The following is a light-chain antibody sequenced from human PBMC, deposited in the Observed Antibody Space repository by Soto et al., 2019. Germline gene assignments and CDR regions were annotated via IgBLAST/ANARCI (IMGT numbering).Light chain of an antibody. CDR3: QQHHTYPRT. CDR1: QDINTD. CDR2: DAS. J-gene: IGKJ1*01. Sequence: DIQMTQSPSSLSASVGDRVTITCRASQDINTDLDWYQQKPGKAPRRLISDASSLQSGVPSRFSGSRFGRHFTLTISSLQPEDFATYFCQQHHTYPRTFGQGTKVEIK. V-gene: IGKV1-17*01.